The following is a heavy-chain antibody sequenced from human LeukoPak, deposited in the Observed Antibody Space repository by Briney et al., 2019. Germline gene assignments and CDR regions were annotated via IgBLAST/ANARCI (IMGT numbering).Heavy chain of an antibody. J-gene: IGHJ4*02. V-gene: IGHV4-30-4*08. CDR1: GGSISSGDYY. CDR2: IYYSGRT. D-gene: IGHD3-3*01. Sequence: PSETLSLTCTVSGGSISSGDYYWSWIRQPPGKGLEWIGYIYYSGRTYYNPSLKSRVTISVDTSKNQFSLKLSSVTAADTAVYYCARVAVWSGYSSLVDYWGQGTLVTVSS. CDR3: ARVAVWSGYSSLVDY.